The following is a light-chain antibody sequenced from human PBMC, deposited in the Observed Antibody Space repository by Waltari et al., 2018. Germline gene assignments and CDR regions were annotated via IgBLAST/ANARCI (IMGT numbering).Light chain of an antibody. J-gene: IGKJ1*01. Sequence: DIQMTQSPSVVSASVGDRVTLTCRASRGISNYVAWFQQKPGKVPKRLISAASRLQSGVPSRFSGSGSGTEFTLTIDSVQPEDFATYYCLQHSNYPPWTFGQGTKVEIK. CDR2: AAS. CDR1: RGISNY. CDR3: LQHSNYPPWT. V-gene: IGKV1-17*03.